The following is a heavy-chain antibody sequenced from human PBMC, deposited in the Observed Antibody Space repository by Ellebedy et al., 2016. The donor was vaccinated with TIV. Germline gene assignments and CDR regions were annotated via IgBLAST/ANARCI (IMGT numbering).Heavy chain of an antibody. CDR1: GYTFTNYY. Sequence: AASVKVSCKASGYTFTNYYMHWVRQAPGQGLEWMGIIEPSGGTTNYAQKFQDSVTMTRDTSITTAYMELSRLKSDDTAVYYCARGADIVRVILSNYFYSTMDVWGQGTTVTVS. J-gene: IGHJ6*02. CDR3: ARGADIVRVILSNYFYSTMDV. CDR2: IEPSGGTT. V-gene: IGHV1-46*01. D-gene: IGHD5-12*01.